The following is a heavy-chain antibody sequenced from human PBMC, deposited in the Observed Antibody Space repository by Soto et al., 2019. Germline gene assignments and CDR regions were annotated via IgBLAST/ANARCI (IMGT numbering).Heavy chain of an antibody. CDR3: ARDRVYYYGMDV. CDR1: GGTFSSYA. J-gene: IGHJ6*02. Sequence: ASVKVSCKASGGTFSSYAISWVRQAPGQGLEWMGGIIPIFGTANYAQKFQGRVTITADESTSTAYMELSSLRSEDTAVYYCARDRVYYYGMDVWGQGTTVTVSS. V-gene: IGHV1-69*13. CDR2: IIPIFGTA. D-gene: IGHD3-10*01.